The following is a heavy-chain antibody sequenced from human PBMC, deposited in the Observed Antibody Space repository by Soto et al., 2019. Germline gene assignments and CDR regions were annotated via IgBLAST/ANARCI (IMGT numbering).Heavy chain of an antibody. D-gene: IGHD3-22*01. CDR3: AKDNGYDSSGYYYVGFDY. CDR2: VSGSGGST. V-gene: IGHV3-23*01. CDR1: GFTFSTYA. Sequence: GGSLRLSCAASGFTFSTYAMSWVRQAPGKGLEWVSAVSGSGGSTYYADSVKGRFTISRDNSKNTLYLQMNSLRAEDTAVYYCAKDNGYDSSGYYYVGFDYWGQGTLVTVSS. J-gene: IGHJ4*02.